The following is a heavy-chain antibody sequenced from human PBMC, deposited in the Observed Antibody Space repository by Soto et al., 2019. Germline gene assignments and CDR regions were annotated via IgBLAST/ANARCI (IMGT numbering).Heavy chain of an antibody. CDR2: ISAYNGYT. Sequence: QVQLVQSGAEVKKPGASVKVSCKASGYTFTSHSIIWVRRAPGEGLEWVGWISAYNGYTNSAENFQGRVTMTTDASTNTAYMALRSLRSDDTAVYYCARVGCYYGSGSYVFDPWGQGTLVPVSS. CDR1: GYTFTSHS. V-gene: IGHV1-18*04. J-gene: IGHJ5*02. CDR3: ARVGCYYGSGSYVFDP. D-gene: IGHD3-10*01.